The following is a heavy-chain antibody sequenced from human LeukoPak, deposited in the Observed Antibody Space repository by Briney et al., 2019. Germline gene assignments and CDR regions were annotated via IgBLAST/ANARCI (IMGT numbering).Heavy chain of an antibody. D-gene: IGHD3-22*01. J-gene: IGHJ4*02. CDR1: GGSISSSSYY. V-gene: IGHV4-39*01. Sequence: SETLSLTCTVSGGSISSSSYYWGWIRQPPGKGLEWIGSIYYSGSTYCNPSLKSRVTISVDTSKNQFSLKLSSVTAADTAVYYCARRPYYDSSGYDSWGQGTLVTVSS. CDR3: ARRPYYDSSGYDS. CDR2: IYYSGST.